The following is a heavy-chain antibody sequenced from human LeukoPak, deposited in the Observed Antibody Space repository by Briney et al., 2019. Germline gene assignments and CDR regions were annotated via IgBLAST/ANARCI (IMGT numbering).Heavy chain of an antibody. CDR2: IIPIFGTA. Sequence: SVKVSCKASGGTFSSYAIGWVRQAPGQGLEWMGGIIPIFGTANYAQKFQGRVTITADESTSTAYMELSSLRSEDTAVYYCARGAANIAVAGTGYYFDYWGQGTLVTVSS. CDR3: ARGAANIAVAGTGYYFDY. CDR1: GGTFSSYA. V-gene: IGHV1-69*01. J-gene: IGHJ4*02. D-gene: IGHD6-19*01.